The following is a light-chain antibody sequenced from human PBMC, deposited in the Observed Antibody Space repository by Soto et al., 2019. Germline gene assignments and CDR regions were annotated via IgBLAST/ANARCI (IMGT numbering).Light chain of an antibody. CDR2: GAS. CDR3: QQYDKWPRT. V-gene: IGKV3-15*01. CDR1: QSLTSN. Sequence: EIVLTQSPGTLSLSPGERATLSCRASQSLTSNLAWYQHKPGQSPRLLIYGASARATGIPARFSGSGSGAEYTLTISSLQSEDFAVYYCQQYDKWPRTFGQGTKVDIK. J-gene: IGKJ1*01.